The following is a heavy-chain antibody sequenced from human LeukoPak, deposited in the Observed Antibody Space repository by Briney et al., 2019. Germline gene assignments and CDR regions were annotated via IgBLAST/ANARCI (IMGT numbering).Heavy chain of an antibody. Sequence: GGSLRLSCAASGFTVSSNYMSWVRQAPGKGLEWVSVIYSGGSTYYADSVKGRFTISRDNSKNTLYLQMNSLRAEDTAVYYCARGHYYGSGSYYTGNDYWGQGTLVTVSS. D-gene: IGHD3-10*01. CDR2: IYSGGST. CDR3: ARGHYYGSGSYYTGNDY. CDR1: GFTVSSNY. V-gene: IGHV3-53*01. J-gene: IGHJ4*02.